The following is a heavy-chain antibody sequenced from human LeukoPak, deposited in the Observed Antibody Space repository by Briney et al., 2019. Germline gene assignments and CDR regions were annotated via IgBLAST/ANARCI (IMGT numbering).Heavy chain of an antibody. V-gene: IGHV3-11*06. CDR3: ARAYGSGSYQFDY. CDR2: ISSSSSYT. Sequence: PGGSLRLSCAASGFTFSDYYMSWIRQAPGKGLEWVSYISSSSSYTNYADSVKGRFTISRDNAKNSLYLQMNSLRAEDTAVYYCARAYGSGSYQFDYWGQGTLVTVSS. CDR1: GFTFSDYY. J-gene: IGHJ4*02. D-gene: IGHD3-10*01.